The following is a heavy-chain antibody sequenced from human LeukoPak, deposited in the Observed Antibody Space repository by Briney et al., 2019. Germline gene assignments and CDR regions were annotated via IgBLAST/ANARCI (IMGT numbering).Heavy chain of an antibody. CDR1: GRSFSGYY. D-gene: IGHD2-21*02. V-gene: IGHV4-34*01. Sequence: SETLSLTCAVYGRSFSGYYWSWIRQPPGKGLEWIGEINHSGSTNYNPSLKSRVTMSVDTSKNQFSLKLSSVTAADTAVYYCAGRGDYYFDYWGQGTLVTVSS. J-gene: IGHJ4*02. CDR2: INHSGST. CDR3: AGRGDYYFDY.